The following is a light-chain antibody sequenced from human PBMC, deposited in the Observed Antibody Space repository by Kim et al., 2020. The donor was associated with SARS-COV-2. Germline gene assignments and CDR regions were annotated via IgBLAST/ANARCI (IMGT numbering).Light chain of an antibody. V-gene: IGLV1-40*01. CDR2: GNS. CDR1: SSNIGADHS. CDR3: QSFDSSLSGSWV. Sequence: QPVLTQPPSVSGAPGQRVTISCTGSSSNIGADHSVHWYQQLPGTAPKLLIYGNSNRPSGVPDRFSGSQSGTSASLAITGLQAEDEAIYYCQSFDSSLSGSWVFGGGTQLTVL. J-gene: IGLJ3*02.